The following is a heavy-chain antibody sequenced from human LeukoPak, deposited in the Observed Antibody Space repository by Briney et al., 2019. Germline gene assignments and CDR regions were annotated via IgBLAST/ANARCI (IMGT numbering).Heavy chain of an antibody. CDR1: GFTFSSYW. Sequence: TGGSLRLSCAASGFTFSSYWMSWVRQAPGKGLEYVANIKQDGSEKYYVDSVQGRFAISRDNADSSLYLQMNSLRAEDMAVYYCARLVVVTAQYWYYDLWGRGTLVTVSS. CDR3: ARLVVVTAQYWYYDL. CDR2: IKQDGSEK. J-gene: IGHJ2*01. V-gene: IGHV3-7*01. D-gene: IGHD2-21*02.